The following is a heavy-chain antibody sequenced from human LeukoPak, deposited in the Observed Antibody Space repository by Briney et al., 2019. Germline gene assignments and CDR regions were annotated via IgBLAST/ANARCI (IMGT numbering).Heavy chain of an antibody. D-gene: IGHD1-26*01. J-gene: IGHJ6*03. V-gene: IGHV3-11*04. Sequence: PGGSLRLSCAASGFTFSNYYMSWIRQAPGKGLEWLSYISSSGSTIYYADSVKGRFTISRDNAKNSLYLHMNSLRAEDTAAYYCARDFSDPNYYFYYMDVWGKGTTVTVSS. CDR2: ISSSGSTI. CDR1: GFTFSNYY. CDR3: ARDFSDPNYYFYYMDV.